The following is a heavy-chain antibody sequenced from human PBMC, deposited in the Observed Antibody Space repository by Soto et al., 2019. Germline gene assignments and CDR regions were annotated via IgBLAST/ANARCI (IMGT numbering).Heavy chain of an antibody. CDR3: ASIAAPGTTHFDF. D-gene: IGHD6-13*01. CDR1: GGSLGGSGYY. Sequence: SETLSLTCTVSGGSLGGSGYYWGWIRQAPGKGLEWIGNIYYSRNTFYNPSLKSRVTISVDTSKNQIYLHLSAVTAADTAIFYCASIAAPGTTHFDFWGQGTLVTVSS. V-gene: IGHV4-39*01. J-gene: IGHJ4*02. CDR2: IYYSRNT.